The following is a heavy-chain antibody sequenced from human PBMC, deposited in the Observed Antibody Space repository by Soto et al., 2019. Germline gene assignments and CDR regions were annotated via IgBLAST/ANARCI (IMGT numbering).Heavy chain of an antibody. CDR2: ISYDGRNE. CDR3: AKDHLMTTVTTVGY. D-gene: IGHD4-17*01. V-gene: IGHV3-30*18. J-gene: IGHJ4*02. Sequence: QVQLVESGGGVVQPGGSLRLSCAASGFTFSTYGMHWVRQAPGKGLEWVAVISYDGRNEYYAESVKGRFTISRDNYKNTLSLQTNSLRAEDTALYYCAKDHLMTTVTTVGYWGQGALVTVSS. CDR1: GFTFSTYG.